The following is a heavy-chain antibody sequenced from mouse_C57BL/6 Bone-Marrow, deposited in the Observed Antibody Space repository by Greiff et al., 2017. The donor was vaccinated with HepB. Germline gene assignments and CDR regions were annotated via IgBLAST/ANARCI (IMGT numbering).Heavy chain of an antibody. CDR1: GLTFSSYG. D-gene: IGHD1-1*01. CDR2: ISSGGSYT. J-gene: IGHJ2*01. CDR3: ARGRITTVVGDY. Sequence: EVQRVESGGDLVKPGGSLKLSCAASGLTFSSYGMSWVRQTPDKRLEWVATISSGGSYTYYPYSVKGRFTISRDNAKNTLYLQMSSLKSEDTAMYYCARGRITTVVGDYWGQGTTLIVSS. V-gene: IGHV5-6*01.